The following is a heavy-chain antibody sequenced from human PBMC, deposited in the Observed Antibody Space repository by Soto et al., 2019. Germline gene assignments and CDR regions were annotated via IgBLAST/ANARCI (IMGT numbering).Heavy chain of an antibody. CDR2: IYYSGST. CDR3: ARHPRISRAFDY. J-gene: IGHJ4*02. Sequence: SETLSLTCTVSGGSISSYYWSWIRQPPGKGLEWIGYIYYSGSTNYNPSLKSRVTISVDTSKNQFSLKLSSVTAADTAVYYCARHPRISRAFDYWGQGTLVTVSS. CDR1: GGSISSYY. V-gene: IGHV4-59*08.